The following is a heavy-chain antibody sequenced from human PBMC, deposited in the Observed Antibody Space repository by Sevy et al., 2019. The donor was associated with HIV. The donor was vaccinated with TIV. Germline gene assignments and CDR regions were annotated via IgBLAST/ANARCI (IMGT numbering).Heavy chain of an antibody. CDR3: ARDLARVTGTTTYYYYALDV. CDR2: ISYDGSNK. CDR1: GFTFSSYG. V-gene: IGHV3-30*19. D-gene: IGHD1-7*01. J-gene: IGHJ6*02. Sequence: GGSLRLSCAASGFTFSSYGMHWVRQAPGKGLEWVALISYDGSNKYYADSVKGRLTISRDNSKNTLYLQMNSLRTEDTAVYYCARDLARVTGTTTYYYYALDVWGQGTTVTVSS.